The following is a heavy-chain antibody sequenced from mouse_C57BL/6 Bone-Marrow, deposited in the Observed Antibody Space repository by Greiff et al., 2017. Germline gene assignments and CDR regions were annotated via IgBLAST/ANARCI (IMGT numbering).Heavy chain of an antibody. D-gene: IGHD1-3*01. Sequence: QVQLKQPGAELVKPGASVKVSCKASGYTFTSYWMPWVQQRPGQGLEWIGRIHPSDSDTTYNQKFKGKATLTVDKSSSTAYMQLSSLTSEDSAVYYCAIYNYSILYYAMDYWGQGTSVTVSS. CDR2: IHPSDSDT. CDR3: AIYNYSILYYAMDY. CDR1: GYTFTSYW. V-gene: IGHV1-74*01. J-gene: IGHJ4*01.